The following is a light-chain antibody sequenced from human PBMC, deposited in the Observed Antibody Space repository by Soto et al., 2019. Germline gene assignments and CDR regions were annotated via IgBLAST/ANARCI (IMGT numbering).Light chain of an antibody. CDR1: SSDVGGYNY. V-gene: IGLV2-14*01. CDR3: SSYTNSNVV. Sequence: QSALTQPASVSGSPGQSITISCTGTSSDVGGYNYVSWYQQYPGKAPKLMIYEVSNRPSGVSNRFSGSKSGNTASLTISGLQAEDEADYYCSSYTNSNVVFGGGTKVTVL. CDR2: EVS. J-gene: IGLJ2*01.